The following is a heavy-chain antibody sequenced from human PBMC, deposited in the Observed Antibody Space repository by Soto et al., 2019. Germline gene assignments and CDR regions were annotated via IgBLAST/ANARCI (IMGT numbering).Heavy chain of an antibody. D-gene: IGHD5-12*01. Sequence: QLQLQQWGPGLLKPSETLSLTCAVYGGSFSGYYWSWIRQPPGKGLEWIGEINHSGSSNYNPSLKSRVTISVDTSKNQFSLKLSSVTAADTAVYYCARGTYIVATIFRAHHFYYWGQGTLVTVA. CDR2: INHSGSS. V-gene: IGHV4-34*01. CDR1: GGSFSGYY. CDR3: ARGTYIVATIFRAHHFYY. J-gene: IGHJ4*02.